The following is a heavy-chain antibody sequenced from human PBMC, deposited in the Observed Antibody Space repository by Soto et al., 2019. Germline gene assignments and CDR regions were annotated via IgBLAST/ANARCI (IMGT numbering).Heavy chain of an antibody. D-gene: IGHD3-3*01. CDR2: ISYDGSNK. J-gene: IGHJ6*01. V-gene: IGHV3-30*18. CDR3: AKETYYDLGDGYYCDGKDV. CDR1: GFTFSSYG. Sequence: GGSLRLSCAASGFTFSSYGMHWVRQAPGKGLEWVAVISYDGSNKYYADSVKGRFTISRDNSKNTLYLQMNSLRGEETAVYYCAKETYYDLGDGYYCDGKDVWRQGTTGTVSA.